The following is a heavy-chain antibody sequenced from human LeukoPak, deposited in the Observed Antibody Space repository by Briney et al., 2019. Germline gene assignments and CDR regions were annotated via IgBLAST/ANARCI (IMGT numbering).Heavy chain of an antibody. CDR3: ARHRGSNLNRSFDF. D-gene: IGHD1-14*01. CDR2: IYYSGTT. V-gene: IGHV4-59*08. CDR1: GGSISTFY. J-gene: IGHJ4*02. Sequence: PSETLSLTCTVSGGSISTFYWSWIRQRPGKGLEWIGYIYYSGTTNYNPSLKSRVTISVDMSKSQFSLNLSSVTAADTAVYYCARHRGSNLNRSFDFWGQGALVTVSS.